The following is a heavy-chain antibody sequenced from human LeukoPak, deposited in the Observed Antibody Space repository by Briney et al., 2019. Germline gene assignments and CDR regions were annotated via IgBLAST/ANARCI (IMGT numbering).Heavy chain of an antibody. Sequence: SETLSLTCTVSGDSISDYHWSWIRQPAGKGLEWIGRIINSGVTNYNPSLNSRVTISVDRSKNQFSLRLTSVTAADTAVYYCGTSEVGSYSYESYDYWGQGTQVTVSA. V-gene: IGHV4-4*07. D-gene: IGHD3-22*01. CDR1: GDSISDYH. CDR2: IINSGVT. J-gene: IGHJ4*02. CDR3: GTSEVGSYSYESYDY.